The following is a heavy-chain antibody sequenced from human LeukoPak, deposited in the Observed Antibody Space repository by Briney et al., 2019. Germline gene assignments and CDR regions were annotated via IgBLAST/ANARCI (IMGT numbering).Heavy chain of an antibody. CDR1: GYTFTTYA. CDR3: ARGIAAAGLPSGY. J-gene: IGHJ4*02. V-gene: IGHV1-46*01. Sequence: ASVKVSCKASGYTFTTYAMNWVRQAPGQGLEWMGIINPSGGSTSYAQKFQGRVTMTRDTSTSTVYMELSSLRSEDTAVYYCARGIAAAGLPSGYWGQGTLVTVSS. CDR2: INPSGGST. D-gene: IGHD6-13*01.